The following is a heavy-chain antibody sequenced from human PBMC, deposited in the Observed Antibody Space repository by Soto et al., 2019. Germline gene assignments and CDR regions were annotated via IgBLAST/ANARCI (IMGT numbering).Heavy chain of an antibody. CDR1: GFTFGDYG. V-gene: IGHV3-49*04. D-gene: IGHD6-19*01. CDR3: TRTRAGGWIRGIDY. Sequence: GGSLRLSCTASGFTFGDYGMRCVRQAPGKGLEWVGCIRSQAYGGPTEYAASVKGRFTISRDDSKSIAYLQMNSLKTEDTAVYYCTRTRAGGWIRGIDYCGQGT. J-gene: IGHJ4*02. CDR2: IRSQAYGGPT.